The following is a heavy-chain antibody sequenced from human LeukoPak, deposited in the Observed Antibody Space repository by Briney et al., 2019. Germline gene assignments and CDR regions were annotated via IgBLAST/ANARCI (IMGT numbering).Heavy chain of an antibody. CDR1: GGSFSSGSNY. CDR3: ARAGRYYYYYGMDV. Sequence: SETLYLTCNVSGGSFSSGSNYWSWIRQPAGKGLEWIGRIYTSGSTNYNPSLKSRVSISVDTSKNQFFLKLSSVTAADTAVYYCARAGRYYYYYGMDVWGQGTTVTVSS. J-gene: IGHJ6*02. CDR2: IYTSGST. V-gene: IGHV4-61*02.